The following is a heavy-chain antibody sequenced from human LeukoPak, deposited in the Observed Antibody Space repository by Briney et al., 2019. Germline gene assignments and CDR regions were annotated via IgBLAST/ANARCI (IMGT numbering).Heavy chain of an antibody. CDR3: ARPRYYYDSSGYFDY. Sequence: GGCLRLSCAASGFTFSSYAMHCVRQAPGKGLEWLAVISYDGSNKYYADSVKGRFTISRDNSKNTLYLQMNSLRAEDTAVYYCARPRYYYDSSGYFDYWGQGTLVTVSS. CDR2: ISYDGSNK. D-gene: IGHD3-22*01. V-gene: IGHV3-30-3*01. J-gene: IGHJ4*02. CDR1: GFTFSSYA.